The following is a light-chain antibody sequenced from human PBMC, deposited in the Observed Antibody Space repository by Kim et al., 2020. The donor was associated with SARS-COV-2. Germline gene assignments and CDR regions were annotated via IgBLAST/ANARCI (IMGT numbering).Light chain of an antibody. CDR2: RNN. Sequence: ELTQPPSASGTPGQGVTISCSGSSSNIGNNYVYWHQQLPGTAPKLLIYRNNQCPSGVPDRFSGSKSRTSASLAISGLRSEDEAEYYCASWDDSLSAVVFGGGTQLTVL. CDR1: SSNIGNNY. J-gene: IGLJ2*01. CDR3: ASWDDSLSAVV. V-gene: IGLV1-47*01.